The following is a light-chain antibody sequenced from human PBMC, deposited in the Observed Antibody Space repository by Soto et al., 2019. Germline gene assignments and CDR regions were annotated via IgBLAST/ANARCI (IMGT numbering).Light chain of an antibody. CDR2: AAS. Sequence: DIQMTQSPSSLSASVGGRVTITCRASQDISNYLAWYQQKPGKVPKLLIYAASTLHSGVPSRFSGSGSGTDFTLTISSLKAEDVATYYCQKYNSAPLTFGGGTKVEIK. J-gene: IGKJ4*01. CDR1: QDISNY. V-gene: IGKV1-27*01. CDR3: QKYNSAPLT.